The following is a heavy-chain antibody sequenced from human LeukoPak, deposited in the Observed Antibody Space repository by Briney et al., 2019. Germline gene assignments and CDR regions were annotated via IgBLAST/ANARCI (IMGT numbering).Heavy chain of an antibody. CDR1: GFTFSSYW. CDR2: ISSSSYI. Sequence: GGSLRLSCAASGFTFSSYWMSWVRQAPGKGLEWVSSISSSSYIYYADSVKGRFTISRDNAKNSLYLQMNSLRAEDTAVYYCAADAFDIWGQGTMVTVSS. CDR3: AADAFDI. J-gene: IGHJ3*02. V-gene: IGHV3-21*01.